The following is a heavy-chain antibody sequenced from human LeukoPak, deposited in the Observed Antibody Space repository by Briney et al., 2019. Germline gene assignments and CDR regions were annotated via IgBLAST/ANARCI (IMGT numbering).Heavy chain of an antibody. Sequence: GGSLRLSCAPSGFTFDEYVMQGVPDAPGGGLECVCLISGDGGSKYYADSEKGRFTISKDNSKNSLYLQMNSLRTEDSALYYCAKDYGLWFGELVAMDVWGQGTTVTVSS. CDR3: AKDYGLWFGELVAMDV. J-gene: IGHJ6*02. CDR2: ISGDGGSK. V-gene: IGHV3-43*02. D-gene: IGHD3-10*01. CDR1: GFTFDEYV.